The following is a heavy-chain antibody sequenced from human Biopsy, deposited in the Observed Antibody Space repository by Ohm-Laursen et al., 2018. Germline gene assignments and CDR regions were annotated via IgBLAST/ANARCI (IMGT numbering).Heavy chain of an antibody. CDR2: FFLDDDK. D-gene: IGHD3-10*01. J-gene: IGHJ4*02. V-gene: IGHV2-70*04. CDR1: GLSVTTNGMR. CDR3: ARTLWFGDATGWGHYFDH. Sequence: TQTLTLTGSFSGLSVTTNGMRVSWIRQPPGKALEWLSRFFLDDDKFYNTFLETRLTISKDTSKNPVVHTMTNMDPVDTATYSCARTLWFGDATGWGHYFDHWGQGTLVTVSS.